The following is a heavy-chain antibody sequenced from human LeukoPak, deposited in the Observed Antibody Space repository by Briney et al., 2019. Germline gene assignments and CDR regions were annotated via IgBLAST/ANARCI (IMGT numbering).Heavy chain of an antibody. D-gene: IGHD5-24*01. CDR1: GYTLTELS. V-gene: IGHV1-24*01. CDR3: ARDRSRDGYNSFDS. Sequence: ASVKVSCKVSGYTLTELSMHWVRQAPGKGLEWMGGFDPEDGETIYAQKFQGRVTMTEDTSTDTAYMEPSSLRSEDTAVYYCARDRSRDGYNSFDSWGQGTLVTVSS. J-gene: IGHJ4*02. CDR2: FDPEDGET.